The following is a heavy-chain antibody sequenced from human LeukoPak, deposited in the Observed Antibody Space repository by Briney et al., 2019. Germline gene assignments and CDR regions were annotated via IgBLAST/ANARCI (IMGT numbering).Heavy chain of an antibody. CDR3: ARARDWNYVPFDY. V-gene: IGHV4-59*01. CDR1: GGSISSYY. Sequence: SEALSLTCTVSGGSISSYYWSWIRQPPGKGLEWIGYIYYSGSTNYNPSLKSRVTISVDTTKNQFSLKLSSVTAADTAVYYCARARDWNYVPFDYWGQGTLVTVSS. J-gene: IGHJ4*02. D-gene: IGHD1-7*01. CDR2: IYYSGST.